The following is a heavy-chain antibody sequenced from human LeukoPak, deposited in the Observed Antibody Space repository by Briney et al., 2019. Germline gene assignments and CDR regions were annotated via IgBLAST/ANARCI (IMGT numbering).Heavy chain of an antibody. J-gene: IGHJ4*02. Sequence: NPSETLSLTCTVSGYSISSGGYSWRWIRQPAGKGREWIGYIDYSGSTYYNPSLKSRVTISEDMSKNRFSLKLSSVTAADTAMYYCARDRGIMTTFGGVIAKGAHYWGQGTLVTVSS. CDR1: GYSISSGGYS. D-gene: IGHD3-16*02. CDR2: IDYSGST. CDR3: ARDRGIMTTFGGVIAKGAHY. V-gene: IGHV4-30-4*07.